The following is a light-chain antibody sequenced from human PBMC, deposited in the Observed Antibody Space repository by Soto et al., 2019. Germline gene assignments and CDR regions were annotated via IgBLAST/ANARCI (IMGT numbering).Light chain of an antibody. CDR2: XXS. J-gene: IGKJ4*01. CDR1: QSVSSN. CDR3: QQYKNSPLT. V-gene: IGKV3-15*01. Sequence: EIVMTQSPATLSVSPGERATLSCRASQSVSSNLAWYQQKPGXTXRXXIXXXSTRATGIPARFSGSGSGTEFTLTISSLQSEDFALYYCQQYKNSPLTVGGGTKVDSK.